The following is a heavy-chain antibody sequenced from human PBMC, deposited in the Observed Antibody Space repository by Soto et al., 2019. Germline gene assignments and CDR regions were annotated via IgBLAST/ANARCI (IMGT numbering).Heavy chain of an antibody. V-gene: IGHV1-69*13. D-gene: IGHD3-22*01. CDR1: GGTFSSYS. Sequence: SVKVSCKASGGTFSSYSISWVRQAPGQGLEWMGGIIPIFGTANYAQKFQGRVTITADESTSTAYMELSSLRSEDTAVYYCARGRDDSSPLNFDYWGQGTLVNVSS. CDR3: ARGRDDSSPLNFDY. J-gene: IGHJ4*02. CDR2: IIPIFGTA.